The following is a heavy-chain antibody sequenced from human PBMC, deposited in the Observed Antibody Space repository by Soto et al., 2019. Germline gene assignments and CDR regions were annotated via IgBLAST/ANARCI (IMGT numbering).Heavy chain of an antibody. V-gene: IGHV3-30-3*01. D-gene: IGHD2-8*01. CDR2: ISYDGSNK. CDR3: ASTSGLNGGYYYGMDV. CDR1: GFTFSSYA. Sequence: GGSLRLSCAASGFTFSSYAMHWVRQAPGKGLEWVAVISYDGSNKYYADSVKGRFTISRDNSKNTLYLQMNSLRAEDTAVYYCASTSGLNGGYYYGMDVWGQGTTVTVSS. J-gene: IGHJ6*02.